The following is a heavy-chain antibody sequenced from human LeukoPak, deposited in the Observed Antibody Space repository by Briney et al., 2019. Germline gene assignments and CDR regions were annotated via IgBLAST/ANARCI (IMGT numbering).Heavy chain of an antibody. CDR2: INPSGGRT. CDR3: ARDGRRIAAAANHFDY. J-gene: IGHJ4*02. CDR1: GYTFTSYY. D-gene: IGHD6-13*01. V-gene: IGHV1-46*01. Sequence: ASVKVSCKASGYTFTSYYMHWVGQAPGQGLEWMGIINPSGGRTSYAQKFQGRVTMTRDTSTSTVYMELSSLRSEDTAVYYCARDGRRIAAAANHFDYWGQGTLVTVSS.